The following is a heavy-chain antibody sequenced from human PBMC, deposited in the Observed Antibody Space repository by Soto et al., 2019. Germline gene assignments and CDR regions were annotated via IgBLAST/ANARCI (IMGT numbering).Heavy chain of an antibody. Sequence: PSETLSLTCTVSGGSVSSSSCYWGWIRQPPGKGLEWIGSIYYSGSTYYNPSLKSRVTISVDTSKNQFSLKLSSVTAADTAVYYCARHCPDCGGDCYSGVVGGNFEYWDQGTLVTVSS. CDR3: ARHCPDCGGDCYSGVVGGNFEY. D-gene: IGHD2-21*02. CDR1: GGSVSSSSCY. J-gene: IGHJ4*02. V-gene: IGHV4-39*01. CDR2: IYYSGST.